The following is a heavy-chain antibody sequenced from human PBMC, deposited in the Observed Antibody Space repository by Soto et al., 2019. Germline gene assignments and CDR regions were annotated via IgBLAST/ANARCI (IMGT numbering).Heavy chain of an antibody. D-gene: IGHD3-10*01. CDR3: ARGGALWFGELLRSPPRDSYYAMDV. CDR2: IGTAGDT. V-gene: IGHV3-13*01. J-gene: IGHJ6*02. Sequence: GPLRLSCAASGFTFSSYDMHWVRQATGKGLEWVSAIGTAGDTYYPGSVKGRFTISRDNAKNSLYLQMNSLRAEDTAVYYCARGGALWFGELLRSPPRDSYYAMDVWGQGTTVTVSS. CDR1: GFTFSSYD.